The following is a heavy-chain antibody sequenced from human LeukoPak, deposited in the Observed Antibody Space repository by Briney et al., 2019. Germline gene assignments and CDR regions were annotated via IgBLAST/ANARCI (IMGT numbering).Heavy chain of an antibody. V-gene: IGHV1-46*01. CDR3: AREGRAGYYDSSGYLVY. Sequence: ASVKVSCKASGYTFTSYYMHWVRQAPGQGLEWKGVINPSGGSTSYAQKFQGRVTMTRDTSTSTVYMELSSLRSEDTAVYYCAREGRAGYYDSSGYLVYWGQGTLVTVSS. CDR2: INPSGGST. J-gene: IGHJ4*02. D-gene: IGHD3-22*01. CDR1: GYTFTSYY.